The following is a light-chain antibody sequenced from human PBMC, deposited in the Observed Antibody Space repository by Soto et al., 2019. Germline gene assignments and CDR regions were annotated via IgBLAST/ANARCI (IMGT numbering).Light chain of an antibody. CDR2: GAS. V-gene: IGKV3-15*01. CDR1: QSVSRN. J-gene: IGKJ5*01. Sequence: IVVTQSPSTLSVSPGERATLSCRASQSVSRNLAWYQQKPGQAPRLLIYGASTRATGIPARFSGSGSGTEFTLTISSLQSEDFATYYCQQSYSTPPEITFGQGTRLEI. CDR3: QQSYSTPPEIT.